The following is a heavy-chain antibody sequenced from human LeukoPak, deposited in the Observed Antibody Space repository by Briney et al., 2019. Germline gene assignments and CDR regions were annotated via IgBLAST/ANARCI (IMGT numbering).Heavy chain of an antibody. CDR3: ARRTGAAPGEFFLH. CDR2: IYSSGST. Sequence: GGSLRLSCAGSGFIVSDSYTSWVRQGPGKGLEWVSAIYSSGSTDYADSVRGRFTIARDTFKNMVYLQMNSLTAEDTAIYYCARRTGAAPGEFFLHWGQGTLVTVSS. V-gene: IGHV3-53*01. J-gene: IGHJ1*01. CDR1: GFIVSDSY. D-gene: IGHD6-19*01.